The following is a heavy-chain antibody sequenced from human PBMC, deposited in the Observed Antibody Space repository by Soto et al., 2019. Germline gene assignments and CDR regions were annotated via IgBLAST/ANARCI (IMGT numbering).Heavy chain of an antibody. Sequence: QVQLVQSGAEVKKPGASVKVSCKASGYTFTRSGISWVRQAPGQGPEWMGWISSYNGDTNYAQTFQGRVTMTTDTSTSRANMELRSLRSDDTAVYYCASEGVAPYSCYGMDVWGQGTPVIVSS. D-gene: IGHD5-12*01. J-gene: IGHJ6*02. CDR2: ISSYNGDT. CDR1: GYTFTRSG. CDR3: ASEGVAPYSCYGMDV. V-gene: IGHV1-18*01.